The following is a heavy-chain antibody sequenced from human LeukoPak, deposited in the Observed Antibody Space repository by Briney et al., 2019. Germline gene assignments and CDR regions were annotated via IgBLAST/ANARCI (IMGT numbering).Heavy chain of an antibody. V-gene: IGHV3-48*01. CDR2: ISPGNSTK. J-gene: IGHJ4*02. CDR3: ARGDGY. Sequence: PGGSLRLSCAASRFTFSSYSMNWVGQAPGKGLEWVSYISPGNSTKYYADSVKGRFTISRDNAKNSLYLQMNSLRAEDTAVYYCARGDGYWGQGTLVTVSS. CDR1: RFTFSSYS.